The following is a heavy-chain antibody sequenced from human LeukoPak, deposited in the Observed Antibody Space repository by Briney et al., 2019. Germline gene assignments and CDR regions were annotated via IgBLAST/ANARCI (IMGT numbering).Heavy chain of an antibody. D-gene: IGHD3-10*01. V-gene: IGHV1-69*13. CDR1: GGTFSSYA. J-gene: IGHJ4*02. CDR2: IIPIFGSA. CDR3: ARTNFVLLWFRELVY. Sequence: EASVKVSCTASGGTFSSYAISWVRQAPGQGLEWMGGIIPIFGSANYAQKFQGRVTITADESTSTAYMELSSLRSEDTAVYYCARTNFVLLWFRELVYWGQGTLVTVS.